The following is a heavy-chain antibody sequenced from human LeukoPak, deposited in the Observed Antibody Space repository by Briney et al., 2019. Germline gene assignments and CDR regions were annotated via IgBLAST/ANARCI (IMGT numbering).Heavy chain of an antibody. Sequence: ASVKVSCKASGYTFTGYYMHWVRQAPGQGLEWMGGFDPEDGETIYAQKFQGRVTMTEDTSTDTAYMELSSLRSEDTAVYYCATVLRTTVTTLAYWGQGTLVTVSS. CDR1: GYTFTGYY. D-gene: IGHD4-11*01. CDR2: FDPEDGET. CDR3: ATVLRTTVTTLAY. J-gene: IGHJ4*02. V-gene: IGHV1-24*01.